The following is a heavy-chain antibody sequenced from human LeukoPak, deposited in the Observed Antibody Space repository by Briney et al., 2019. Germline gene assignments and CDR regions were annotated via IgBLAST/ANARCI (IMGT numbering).Heavy chain of an antibody. D-gene: IGHD2-15*01. J-gene: IGHJ6*03. CDR1: GFTFSEYY. CDR2: ISSSGSTI. Sequence: GGSLRLSCAASGFTFSEYYMSWIRQAPGKGLEWVSYISSSGSTIYYADSVKGRFTISRDNAKNSLYLQMNSLRAEDTAVYYCAGVLSVVANFYYYYMDVWGKGTTVTVSS. CDR3: AGVLSVVANFYYYYMDV. V-gene: IGHV3-11*01.